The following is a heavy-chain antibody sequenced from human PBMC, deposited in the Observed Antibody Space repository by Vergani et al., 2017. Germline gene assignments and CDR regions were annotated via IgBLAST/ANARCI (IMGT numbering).Heavy chain of an antibody. CDR1: GFTFSSYS. CDR2: ISSSSSYI. CDR3: AREGYSSSWLFDY. V-gene: IGHV3-21*01. D-gene: IGHD6-13*01. Sequence: EVQLVESGGGLVKPGGSLRLSCAASGFTFSSYSMNWVRQAPGKGLEWVSSISSSSSYIYYADSVKGRFTISRDNAKISLYLQMNSLRAEDTAVYYCAREGYSSSWLFDYWGQGTLVTVSS. J-gene: IGHJ4*02.